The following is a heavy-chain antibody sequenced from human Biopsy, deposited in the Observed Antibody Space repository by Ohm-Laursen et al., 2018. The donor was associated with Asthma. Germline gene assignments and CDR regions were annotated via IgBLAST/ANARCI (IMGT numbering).Heavy chain of an antibody. D-gene: IGHD5-24*01. V-gene: IGHV4-30-2*01. J-gene: IGHJ4*02. Sequence: PSQTLSLTCAVSGGSISSGGYSWSWIRQPPGKGLEWIGYIYHSGSTYYNPSLKSRVTISVDRSKNQFSLELSSVTAADTAVYYCARVKDGYNFDYWGQGTLVTVSS. CDR1: GGSISSGGYS. CDR3: ARVKDGYNFDY. CDR2: IYHSGST.